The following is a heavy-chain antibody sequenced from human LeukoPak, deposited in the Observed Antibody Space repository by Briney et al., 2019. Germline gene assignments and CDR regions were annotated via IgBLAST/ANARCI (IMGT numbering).Heavy chain of an antibody. CDR1: GYTFTSYY. D-gene: IGHD4-17*01. V-gene: IGHV1-46*01. CDR2: INPSGGST. CDR3: ARSDYLNWFDP. Sequence: ALVKVSCKASGYTFTSYYMHWVRQAPGQGLEWMGIINPSGGSTSYAQKFQGRVTMTRDTSTSTVYMELSSLRSEDTAVYYCARSDYLNWFDPWGQGTLVTVSS. J-gene: IGHJ5*02.